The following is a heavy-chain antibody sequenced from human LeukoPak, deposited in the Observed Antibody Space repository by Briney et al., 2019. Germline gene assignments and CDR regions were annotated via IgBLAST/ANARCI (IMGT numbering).Heavy chain of an antibody. CDR1: GGSISTSNYY. Sequence: PSETLSLTCTVSGGSISTSNYYWGWIRQPPGKGLEWIGNIFYSGSTYYSPSLRSRVTISLDTSKNQFSLKLSSVTAADTAVYYCARVSIAVDYWGQGTLVTVSS. CDR3: ARVSIAVDY. J-gene: IGHJ4*02. D-gene: IGHD6-6*01. CDR2: IFYSGST. V-gene: IGHV4-39*07.